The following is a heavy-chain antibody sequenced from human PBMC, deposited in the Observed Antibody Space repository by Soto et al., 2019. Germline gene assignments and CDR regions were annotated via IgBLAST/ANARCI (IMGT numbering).Heavy chain of an antibody. V-gene: IGHV4-30-2*01. CDR1: GASISSGDYA. D-gene: IGHD3-16*01. J-gene: IGHJ4*02. CDR2: IYNSGGS. Sequence: QLQLQESGSGLVKPSQTLSLTCVVSGASISSGDYAWNWVRQPPGKGLEWLGYIYNSGGSYYNPSLQSRVSISLDRSKNHFSLNLDSVTAADTALYFCARGDKNNDYYFDSWGQGTLVTVTS. CDR3: ARGDKNNDYYFDS.